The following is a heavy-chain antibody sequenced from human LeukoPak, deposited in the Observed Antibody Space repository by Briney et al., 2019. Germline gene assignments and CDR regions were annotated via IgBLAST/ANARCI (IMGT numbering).Heavy chain of an antibody. CDR3: ARDSGSGSYTNWFDP. D-gene: IGHD3-10*01. J-gene: IGHJ5*02. V-gene: IGHV4-4*02. Sequence: SETLSLTCAVSGGSISSSNWWSWVRQPPGKGQEWIGEIYHSGSTNYNPSLKSRVTISVDKSKNQFSLKLSSVTAADTAVYYCARDSGSGSYTNWFDPWGQGTLVTVSS. CDR2: IYHSGST. CDR1: GGSISSSNW.